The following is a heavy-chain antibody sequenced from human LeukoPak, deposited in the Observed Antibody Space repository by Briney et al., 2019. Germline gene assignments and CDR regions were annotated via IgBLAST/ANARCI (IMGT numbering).Heavy chain of an antibody. V-gene: IGHV3-23*01. CDR3: AKTSGYRRFDP. CDR2: ISGSGGST. Sequence: GGSLRLSCAASGFTFSSYAMSWVRQAPGKGLEWVSAISGSGGSTYFADSVKGRFTISRDNSKNTLYLQMNGLRVEDTAVYYCAKTSGYRRFDPWGQGTLVTVSS. D-gene: IGHD5-12*01. J-gene: IGHJ5*02. CDR1: GFTFSSYA.